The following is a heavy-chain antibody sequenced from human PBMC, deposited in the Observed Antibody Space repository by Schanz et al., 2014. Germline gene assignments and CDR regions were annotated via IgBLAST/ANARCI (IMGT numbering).Heavy chain of an antibody. CDR1: GFTFRGHA. D-gene: IGHD5-12*01. J-gene: IGHJ4*02. V-gene: IGHV3-23*01. CDR3: AREYSVSWYYFDY. Sequence: EQVLESGGGFVQPGTSLRLSCAASGFTFRGHAMHWVRQAPGKGLEWVSTISGGGGGYRPYADSVKGRFTVSRDNSKNTLFLQMYSLRREDTALYYCAREYSVSWYYFDYWGQGTLVTVSS. CDR2: ISGGGGGYR.